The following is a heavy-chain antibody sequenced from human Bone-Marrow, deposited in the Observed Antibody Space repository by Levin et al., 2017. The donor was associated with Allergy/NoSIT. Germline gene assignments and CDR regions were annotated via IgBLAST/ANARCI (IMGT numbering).Heavy chain of an antibody. V-gene: IGHV3-73*01. J-gene: IGHJ6*03. CDR2: IRSKSNNYAT. CDR1: GFTFSGSA. CDR3: ARRESKNYYMDV. Sequence: KVSCAASGFTFSGSAMHWVRQASGKGLEWVGRIRSKSNNYATAYAASVKGRFTISRDDSEDTAFLQMDSLETEDTAVYYCARRESKNYYMDVWGKGTTVTVSS. D-gene: IGHD4-11*01.